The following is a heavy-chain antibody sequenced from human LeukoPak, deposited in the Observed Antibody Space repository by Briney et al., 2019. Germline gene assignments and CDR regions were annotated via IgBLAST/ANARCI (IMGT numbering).Heavy chain of an antibody. J-gene: IGHJ3*02. CDR3: ARAEMTTETHQAFDI. D-gene: IGHD4-17*01. CDR2: IYHSGST. CDR1: GYSISSGYY. V-gene: IGHV4-38-2*02. Sequence: SETLSLTCTVSGYSISSGYYWGWIRQPPGKGLEWIGSIYHSGSTYYNPSLKSRVTISVDTSKNQFSLKLSSVTAADTAVYYCARAEMTTETHQAFDIWGQGTMVTVSS.